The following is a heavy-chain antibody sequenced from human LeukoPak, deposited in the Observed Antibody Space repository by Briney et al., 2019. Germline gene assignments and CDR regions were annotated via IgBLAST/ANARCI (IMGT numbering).Heavy chain of an antibody. CDR2: ISYDGSNK. Sequence: GGSLRLSCAASGFTFSSYAMHWVRQAPGKGLEWVAVISYDGSNKYYADSVKGRFTISRDNSKNTLYLQMNSLRAEDTAVYYCARDLRSHPRWYYYYGMDVWGQGTTVTVSS. J-gene: IGHJ6*02. D-gene: IGHD4-23*01. CDR1: GFTFSSYA. CDR3: ARDLRSHPRWYYYYGMDV. V-gene: IGHV3-30-3*01.